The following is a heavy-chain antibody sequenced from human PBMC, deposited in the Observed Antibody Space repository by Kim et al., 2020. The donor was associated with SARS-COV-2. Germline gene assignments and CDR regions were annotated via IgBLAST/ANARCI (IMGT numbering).Heavy chain of an antibody. CDR1: GFTFSSYG. CDR3: ARDTMIVADHLIRPSYYYYGMDV. J-gene: IGHJ6*02. D-gene: IGHD3-22*01. CDR2: IWYDGSNK. V-gene: IGHV3-33*01. Sequence: GGSLRLSCAASGFTFSSYGMHWVRQAPGKGLEWVAVIWYDGSNKYYADSVKGRFTISRDNSKNTLYLQMNSLRAEDTAVYYCARDTMIVADHLIRPSYYYYGMDVWGQGTTVTVSS.